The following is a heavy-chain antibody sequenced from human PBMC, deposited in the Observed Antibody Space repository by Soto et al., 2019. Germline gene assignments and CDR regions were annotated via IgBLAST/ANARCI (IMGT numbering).Heavy chain of an antibody. CDR3: ARDLGYSSGWYTVSGFDY. CDR2: INPNSGGT. CDR1: GYTFTGYY. V-gene: IGHV1-2*02. D-gene: IGHD6-19*01. Sequence: QVQLVQSGAEVKKPGASVKVSCKASGYTFTGYYMHWVRQAPGQGLEWMGWINPNSGGTNYAQKFQGRVTMNRDTSISTAYMELSRLRSDDTAVYYCARDLGYSSGWYTVSGFDYWGQGTLVTVSS. J-gene: IGHJ4*02.